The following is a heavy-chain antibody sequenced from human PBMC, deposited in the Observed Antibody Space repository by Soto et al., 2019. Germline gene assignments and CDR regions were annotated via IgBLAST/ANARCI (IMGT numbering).Heavy chain of an antibody. V-gene: IGHV3-48*02. Sequence: PGGSLRLSCVASGFSLSDYAVNWVRQAPGKGLEWVSFISSDSRTIYYADSVEGRFTVSRDNARNSVSLQMDSLRDEDAAVYYCARIELVEFFFINVAVYDMDLWGPGPPVTVSS. CDR1: GFSLSDYA. D-gene: IGHD3-16*01. J-gene: IGHJ6*01. CDR3: ARIELVEFFFINVAVYDMDL. CDR2: ISSDSRTI.